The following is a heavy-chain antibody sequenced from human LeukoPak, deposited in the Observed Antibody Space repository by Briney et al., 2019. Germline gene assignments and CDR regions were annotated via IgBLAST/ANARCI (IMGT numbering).Heavy chain of an antibody. J-gene: IGHJ4*02. D-gene: IGHD3-16*01. CDR2: ISSSSSYI. V-gene: IGHV3-21*04. Sequence: GGSLRLSCAASGFTFSSYSMNWVRQAPGKGLEWVSSISSSSSYIYYADSVKGRFTISRDNAKNSLYLQMNSLRADDTAVYYCARGGGHRNGYIDFWGQGTLITVSS. CDR3: ARGGGHRNGYIDF. CDR1: GFTFSSYS.